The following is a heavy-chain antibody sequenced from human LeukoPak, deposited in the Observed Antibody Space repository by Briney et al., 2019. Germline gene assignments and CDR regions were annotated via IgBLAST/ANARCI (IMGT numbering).Heavy chain of an antibody. J-gene: IGHJ4*02. CDR3: ARRGDIAAASERFDY. CDR2: IYPGDSDT. Sequence: GESLKISCKGSGYSFTSYWIGWVRQMPGKGLEWMGIIYPGDSDTRYSPSFQGQVTISADKSISTAYLQWSSLKASDTAMYYCARRGDIAAASERFDYWGQGTLVTVSS. CDR1: GYSFTSYW. V-gene: IGHV5-51*01. D-gene: IGHD6-13*01.